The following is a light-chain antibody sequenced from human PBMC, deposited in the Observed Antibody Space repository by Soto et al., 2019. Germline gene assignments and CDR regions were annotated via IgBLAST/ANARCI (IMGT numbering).Light chain of an antibody. V-gene: IGKV1-5*01. CDR1: QSINTW. Sequence: DIQMTQSPSTVSASVGDRITITCRASQSINTWLAWYRQRPGEAPQLLIYDGSTLAMGVPSRFSGSGSGTDFTPSVNRLLPDAFVTFECQPYQTYSRTFGQGTKVEVK. CDR2: DGS. CDR3: QPYQTYSRT. J-gene: IGKJ1*01.